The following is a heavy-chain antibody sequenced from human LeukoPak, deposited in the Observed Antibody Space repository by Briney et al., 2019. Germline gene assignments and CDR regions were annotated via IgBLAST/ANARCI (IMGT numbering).Heavy chain of an antibody. D-gene: IGHD5-18*01. Sequence: GESLKISCKGSGYSFTTYWIGWVRQKPGKGLEWMGIIYPGDSDTRYNPSFQGQVTISADKSISTAYLQWSSLQASDTAMYYCARSDTATGTPFDSWGQGTLVTVSS. CDR2: IYPGDSDT. CDR3: ARSDTATGTPFDS. V-gene: IGHV5-51*01. J-gene: IGHJ4*02. CDR1: GYSFTTYW.